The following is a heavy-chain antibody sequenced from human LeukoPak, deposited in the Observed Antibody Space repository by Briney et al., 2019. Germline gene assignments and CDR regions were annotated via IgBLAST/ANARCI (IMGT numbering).Heavy chain of an antibody. D-gene: IGHD6-19*01. Sequence: GGSLRLSCAASGFTFSSYSMNWVRQAPGKGLEWVSSISSSSSYIYYADSVKGRFTISRDNAKNSLYLQMNSLRAEDTAVYYCARDLGGVAVAGTYQPWGQGTMVTVSS. V-gene: IGHV3-21*01. CDR2: ISSSSSYI. J-gene: IGHJ3*01. CDR3: ARDLGGVAVAGTYQP. CDR1: GFTFSSYS.